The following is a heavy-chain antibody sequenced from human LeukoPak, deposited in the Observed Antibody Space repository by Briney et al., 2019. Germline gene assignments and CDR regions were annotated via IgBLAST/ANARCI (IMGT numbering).Heavy chain of an antibody. CDR3: TRDGDGNFDY. D-gene: IGHD7-27*01. CDR1: GFTFSIYS. Sequence: PTGGSLRLSCAASGFTFSIYSMNWVRLTPGKGLEWVSYISNSGGIIYYADSVKGRFSISRDNAKNSVFLIMNSLRAEDTAVYYCTRDGDGNFDYWGQGTLVTVSS. V-gene: IGHV3-48*04. J-gene: IGHJ4*02. CDR2: ISNSGGII.